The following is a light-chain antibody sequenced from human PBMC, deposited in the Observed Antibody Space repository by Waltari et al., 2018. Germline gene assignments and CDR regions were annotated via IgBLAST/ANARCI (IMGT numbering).Light chain of an antibody. CDR1: SGHSSYA. V-gene: IGLV4-69*01. J-gene: IGLJ2*01. CDR3: QAWGTGTKRE. Sequence: QVVLTQSPSASASLGASVKLTCTLSSGHSSYAIAWHQQQPGKGPRYLMKVNSDGSHSRGDGIPDRFSGSSSGAERYLTISRLQSEDEADYYCQAWGTGTKREFGGGTKLTVL. CDR2: VNSDGSH.